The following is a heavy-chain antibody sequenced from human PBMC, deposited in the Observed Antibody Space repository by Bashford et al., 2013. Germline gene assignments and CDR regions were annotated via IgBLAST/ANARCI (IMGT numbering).Heavy chain of an antibody. Sequence: SETLSLTCTVSGGSISSSSYYWGWIRQPPGKGLEWIGSIYYSGSTYYNPSLKSRVTISVDTSKNQFSLKLSSVTAADTAVYYCARGDYGGNSVDYWGQGTLVTVSS. CDR2: IYYSGST. D-gene: IGHD4-23*01. CDR3: ARGDYGGNSVDY. V-gene: IGHV4-39*01. J-gene: IGHJ4*02. CDR1: GGSISSSSYY.